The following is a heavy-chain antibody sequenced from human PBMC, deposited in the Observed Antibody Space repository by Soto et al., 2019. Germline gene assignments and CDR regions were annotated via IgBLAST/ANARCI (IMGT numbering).Heavy chain of an antibody. D-gene: IGHD2-15*01. V-gene: IGHV1-18*01. Sequence: ASVKVSCKASGYSFTIYRLTWVRQAPGQGPEWMGWISTYDGNTNYAQNFQGRVSMARDTSTSTAYMELRSLRSDDTAVYYCARDRGRSCIGGTCPFDYWGQGTQVTVSS. CDR1: GYSFTIYR. CDR3: ARDRGRSCIGGTCPFDY. CDR2: ISTYDGNT. J-gene: IGHJ4*02.